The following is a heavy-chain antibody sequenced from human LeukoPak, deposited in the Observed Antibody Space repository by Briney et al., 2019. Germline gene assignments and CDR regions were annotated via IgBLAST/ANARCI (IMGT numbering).Heavy chain of an antibody. CDR1: GYTFTSYD. V-gene: IGHV1-8*01. Sequence: ASVKVSCKASGYTFTSYDINWVRQATGQGLEWMGWMNPNSGNTGYAQKFQGRVTMTRNTSISTAYMELSSLRSEDAAVYYCARVGRDGYNTDFPGDYWGQGTLVTVSS. D-gene: IGHD5-24*01. J-gene: IGHJ4*02. CDR3: ARVGRDGYNTDFPGDY. CDR2: MNPNSGNT.